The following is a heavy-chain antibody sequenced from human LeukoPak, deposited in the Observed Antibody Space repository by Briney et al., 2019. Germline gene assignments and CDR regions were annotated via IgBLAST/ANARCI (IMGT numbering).Heavy chain of an antibody. V-gene: IGHV3-53*01. D-gene: IGHD3-10*01. Sequence: GGSLRLSCAAPGFTVGSNYMSWVRQAPGKGLEWVSLIYSGGSTYYADSVKGRFTISRDNSKNTLYLQMNSLRAEDTALYYCARQKFGELSYDAFDIWGQGTMVTVSS. CDR2: IYSGGST. CDR1: GFTVGSNY. CDR3: ARQKFGELSYDAFDI. J-gene: IGHJ3*02.